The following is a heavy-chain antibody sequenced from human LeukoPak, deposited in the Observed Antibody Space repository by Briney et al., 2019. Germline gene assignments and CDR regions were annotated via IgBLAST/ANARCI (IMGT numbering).Heavy chain of an antibody. D-gene: IGHD2-21*02. J-gene: IGHJ5*02. CDR1: GYNFITYW. CDR3: ARQNELSDFAHWFDP. Sequence: GESLKISCQGSGYNFITYWIGWVRQMPGKGLEWVGIIYPDDSDIKYGPSFQGRVTISADKSISTAYLQWSSLKASDTAMYYCARQNELSDFAHWFDPWGQGTLVTVSS. CDR2: IYPDDSDI. V-gene: IGHV5-51*01.